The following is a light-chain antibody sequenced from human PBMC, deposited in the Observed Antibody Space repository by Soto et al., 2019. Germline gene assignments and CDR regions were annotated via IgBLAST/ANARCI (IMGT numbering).Light chain of an antibody. V-gene: IGKV1-39*01. Sequence: DSQMTQSPSTLPASVGSRFIMPCRASQSISSWLAWYQQKPGKAPNLLIYVASSLQSEVPSRFSGSGSGTDFTLTITNLQPEDFATYYCQQSYGTPITFGQGTRLEIK. CDR3: QQSYGTPIT. J-gene: IGKJ5*01. CDR2: VAS. CDR1: QSISSW.